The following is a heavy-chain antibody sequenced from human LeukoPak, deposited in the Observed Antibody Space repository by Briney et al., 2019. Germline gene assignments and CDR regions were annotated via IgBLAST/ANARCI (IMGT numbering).Heavy chain of an antibody. CDR2: ISGSGGST. Sequence: GGSLRLSCAASGFTFSTSWMYWVRQAPGKGLEWVSAISGSGGSTYYADSAKGRFTISRDNSKNTLYLQIISLRVEDTAVYYCAKRGGMYPAHYFDYWGQGTLVTVSS. CDR3: AKRGGMYPAHYFDY. J-gene: IGHJ4*02. V-gene: IGHV3-23*01. CDR1: GFTFSTSW. D-gene: IGHD3-16*01.